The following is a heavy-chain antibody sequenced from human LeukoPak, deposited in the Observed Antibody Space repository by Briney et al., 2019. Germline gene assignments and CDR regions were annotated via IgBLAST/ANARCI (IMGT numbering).Heavy chain of an antibody. V-gene: IGHV4-34*01. CDR2: INHSGST. CDR1: GGSFSGYY. CDR3: ERGPYDYVWGSYRGFDC. J-gene: IGHJ4*02. D-gene: IGHD3-16*02. Sequence: SETLSLTCAVYGGSFSGYYWSWIRQPPGKGLEWIGEINHSGSTNYNPSLKSRVTISLDTSKNQFSLKLRSVTAADTAVYYCERGPYDYVWGSYRGFDCWGQGTLLTVSS.